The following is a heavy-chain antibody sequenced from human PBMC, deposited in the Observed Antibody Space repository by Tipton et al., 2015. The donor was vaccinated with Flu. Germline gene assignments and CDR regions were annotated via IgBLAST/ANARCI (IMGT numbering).Heavy chain of an antibody. V-gene: IGHV4-59*10. Sequence: LRLSCAVYGGSFSGYYWSWNRQSAGKGLEWIGRIYSSGSTNYNPSLKSRVTMSVDTSKNQFSLKMSSVTAADTAVYYCARFSVRGESDYWGQGTLVTVSS. CDR2: IYSSGST. CDR1: GGSFSGYY. D-gene: IGHD3-10*01. CDR3: ARFSVRGESDY. J-gene: IGHJ4*02.